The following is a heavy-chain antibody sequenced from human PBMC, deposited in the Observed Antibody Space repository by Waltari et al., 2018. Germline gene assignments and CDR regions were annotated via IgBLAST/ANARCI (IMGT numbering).Heavy chain of an antibody. CDR3: ARDRWGESHGYGY. V-gene: IGHV1-2*02. CDR1: GYTFTVYY. J-gene: IGHJ4*02. Sequence: QVQLVQSGVEVKKPGASVRVSCKASGYTFTVYYLHWIRQAPGQGPEWMGWINPNNGATQYAQKCQGRVTMTRDTSINTAYLEVTSDDTAVYFCARDRWGESHGYGYWGRGTLVTVSS. CDR2: INPNNGAT. D-gene: IGHD7-27*01.